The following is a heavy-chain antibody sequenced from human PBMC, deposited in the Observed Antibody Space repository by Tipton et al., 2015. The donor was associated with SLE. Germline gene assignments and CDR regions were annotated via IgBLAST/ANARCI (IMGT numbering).Heavy chain of an antibody. CDR2: IKQDGSEK. CDR3: ASVDYGDYGAMAYFDY. D-gene: IGHD4-17*01. Sequence: SLRLSCAASGFTFRSYWMSWVRQAPGKGLEWVANIKQDGSEKYYVDSVKGRFTISRDNAKNSLYLQMNSLRAEDTAVYYCASVDYGDYGAMAYFDYWGQGTLVTVSS. CDR1: GFTFRSYW. J-gene: IGHJ4*02. V-gene: IGHV3-7*01.